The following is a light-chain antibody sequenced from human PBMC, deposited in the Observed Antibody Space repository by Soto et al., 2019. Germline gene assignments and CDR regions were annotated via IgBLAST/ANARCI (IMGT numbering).Light chain of an antibody. Sequence: DIPMTQSPSSLSASVGDRVHITCQASQDISNHLNWYHQKAGKAPKLLIYDASNLEIGVPSRFSGSGSGADFTLTITSLQPEDIATYYCQQYANLPLTFGGGTKVEI. CDR1: QDISNH. J-gene: IGKJ4*01. V-gene: IGKV1-33*01. CDR2: DAS. CDR3: QQYANLPLT.